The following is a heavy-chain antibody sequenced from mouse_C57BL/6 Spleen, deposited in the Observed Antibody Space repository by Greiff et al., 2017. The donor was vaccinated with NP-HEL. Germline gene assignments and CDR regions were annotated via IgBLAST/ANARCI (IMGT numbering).Heavy chain of an antibody. CDR1: GYTFTDYY. D-gene: IGHD2-4*01. CDR2: IGPGSGST. J-gene: IGHJ4*01. Sequence: QVQLQQSGAELVKPGASVKISCKASGYTFTDYYINWVKQRPGQGLEWIGKIGPGSGSTYYNEKFKGKATLTADKSSSTAYMQLSSLTSEDSAVYFGASIYEDYDVYYYAMDDWGQGTSVTVSS. CDR3: ASIYEDYDVYYYAMDD. V-gene: IGHV1-77*01.